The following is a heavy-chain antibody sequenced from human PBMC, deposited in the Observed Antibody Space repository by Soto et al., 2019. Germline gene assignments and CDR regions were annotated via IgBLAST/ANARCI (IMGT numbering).Heavy chain of an antibody. Sequence: GASVKVSCKASGGTFSSYAISWVRQAPGQGLEWMGGIIPIFGTANYAQKFQGRVTITADESTSTAYMELSSLRSEDTAVYYCATHREKQQHSHWGQGTLVTVSS. CDR2: IIPIFGTA. CDR3: ATHREKQQHSH. V-gene: IGHV1-69*13. J-gene: IGHJ4*02. CDR1: GGTFSSYA. D-gene: IGHD6-13*01.